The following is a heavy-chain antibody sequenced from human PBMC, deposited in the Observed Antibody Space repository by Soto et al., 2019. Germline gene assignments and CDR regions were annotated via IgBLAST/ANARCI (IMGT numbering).Heavy chain of an antibody. CDR1: GFTFSSYG. CDR3: ARFGELLDY. CDR2: IWYDGSSK. J-gene: IGHJ4*02. Sequence: GGSLRLSCAASGFTFSSYGMHWVRQAPGKGLEWVALIWYDGSSKYYADSVKGRFTISRDNSKSTLYLQMNSLRAEDTAMYYCARFGELLDYWGQGTLVTVSS. V-gene: IGHV3-33*01. D-gene: IGHD3-10*01.